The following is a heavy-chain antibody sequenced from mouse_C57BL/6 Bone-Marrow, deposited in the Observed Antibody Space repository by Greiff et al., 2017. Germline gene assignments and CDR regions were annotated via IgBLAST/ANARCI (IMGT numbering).Heavy chain of an antibody. CDR3: AGGNWDYYAMDY. CDR2: ITHSGET. D-gene: IGHD4-1*01. CDR1: GFPITSGYY. Sequence: VKLQESGPGLVKPSQSLFLTCSITGFPITSGYYWIWIRQSPGKPLEWMGYITHSGETFYNPSLQSPISITREPSKTQFFLQLNSVTTEDTAMYYCAGGNWDYYAMDYWGQGTSVTVSS. V-gene: IGHV12-3*01. J-gene: IGHJ4*01.